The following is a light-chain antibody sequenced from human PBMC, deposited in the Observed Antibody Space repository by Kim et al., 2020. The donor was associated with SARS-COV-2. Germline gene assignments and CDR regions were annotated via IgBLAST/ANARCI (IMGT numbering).Light chain of an antibody. J-gene: IGKJ1*01. CDR3: QQYYSTPLT. V-gene: IGKV4-1*01. CDR1: QSVLYSSSNKNF. CDR2: WAS. Sequence: DIVLTQSPDSLVVSLGERATINCKSSQSVLYSSSNKNFLAWYQQKPGQPPKLLIYWASTRESGVPDRFSGSGSGTDFTLTISSLQAEDVAVYYCQQYYSTPLTFGQGTKVDIK.